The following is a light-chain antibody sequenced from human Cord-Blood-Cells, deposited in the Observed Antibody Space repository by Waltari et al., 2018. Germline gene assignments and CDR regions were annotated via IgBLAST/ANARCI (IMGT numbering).Light chain of an antibody. CDR1: SSDVGGYNY. V-gene: IGLV2-14*01. CDR2: DVS. CDR3: SSYTSSSTFV. J-gene: IGLJ1*01. Sequence: QSALTQPASVSGSPGQSITISCTGTSSDVGGYNYVSWYQQHPGKAPKLMIYDVSKRTSRVSNRFSGSKSGNTASLTISGLQAEDEADYYCSSYTSSSTFVFGTGTKVTVL.